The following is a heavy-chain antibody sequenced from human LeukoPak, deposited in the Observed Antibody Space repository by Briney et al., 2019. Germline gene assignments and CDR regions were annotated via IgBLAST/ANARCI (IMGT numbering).Heavy chain of an antibody. CDR3: AKGRLGGYALDY. V-gene: IGHV3-23*01. J-gene: IGHJ4*02. Sequence: GGSLRLSCAASGFTFSSYAMSWVRQAPGKGLEWVSAISGSGGSTYYADSAKGRFTISRDNSKNTLYLQMNSLRAEDTAVYYCAKGRLGGYALDYWGQGTLVTVSS. D-gene: IGHD3-22*01. CDR1: GFTFSSYA. CDR2: ISGSGGST.